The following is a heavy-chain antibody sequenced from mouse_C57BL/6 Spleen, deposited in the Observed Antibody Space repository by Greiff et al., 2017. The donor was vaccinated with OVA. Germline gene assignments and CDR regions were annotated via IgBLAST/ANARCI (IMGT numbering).Heavy chain of an antibody. D-gene: IGHD2-5*01. CDR1: GYTFTSYW. CDR3: ARAYYSNDMAY. J-gene: IGHJ3*01. V-gene: IGHV1-53*01. CDR2: INPSNGGT. Sequence: QVHVKQSGTELVKPGASVKLSCKASGYTFTSYWMHWVKQRPGQGLEWIGNINPSNGGTNYNEKFKSKATLTVDKSSSTAYMQLSSLTSEDSAVYYGARAYYSNDMAYWGQGTLVTVSA.